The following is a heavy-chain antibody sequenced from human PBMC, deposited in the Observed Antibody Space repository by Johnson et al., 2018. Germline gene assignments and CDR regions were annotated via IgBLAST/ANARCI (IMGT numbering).Heavy chain of an antibody. CDR2: ISYDGSNK. D-gene: IGHD3-3*01. V-gene: IGHV3-30*03. J-gene: IGHJ1*01. Sequence: VQLVESGGGVVQXGRSLRLSCAASGFTFSSYGMHWVRQAPGKGLEWVAVISYDGSNKYYADSVKGRITISRDNSKNTLYLQRNSLRAEDTAVYYCATGRFLEWLPTNEYFHHWGQGTLVTVSS. CDR3: ATGRFLEWLPTNEYFHH. CDR1: GFTFSSYG.